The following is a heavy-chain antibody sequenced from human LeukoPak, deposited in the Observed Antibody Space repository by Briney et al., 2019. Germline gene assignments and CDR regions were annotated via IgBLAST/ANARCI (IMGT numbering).Heavy chain of an antibody. CDR2: IKQDGSEK. D-gene: IGHD3-22*01. Sequence: PGGSLRLSCAASGFTFSSYWMSWVRQAPGKGLEWVANIKQDGSEKYYVDSVKGRFTISRDNAKNSLYLQMNSLRAGDTTVYYCARLYYDSSGYYGVGDYWGQGTLVTVSS. J-gene: IGHJ4*02. CDR1: GFTFSSYW. CDR3: ARLYYDSSGYYGVGDY. V-gene: IGHV3-7*01.